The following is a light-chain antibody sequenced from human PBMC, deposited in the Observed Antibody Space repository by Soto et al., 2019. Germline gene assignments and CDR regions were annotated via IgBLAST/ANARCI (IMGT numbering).Light chain of an antibody. V-gene: IGLV1-47*02. CDR1: SSNIGSNY. J-gene: IGLJ3*02. Sequence: QSVLTQPPSASGTPGQRVTISCSGSSSNIGSNYVYWYQQLPGTAPKLLIYSSNQRPSGVPDRFSGSKSGTSASLAISGLRSEDEADYYCTAWDGSLSGWVFGGGTKLT. CDR3: TAWDGSLSGWV. CDR2: SSN.